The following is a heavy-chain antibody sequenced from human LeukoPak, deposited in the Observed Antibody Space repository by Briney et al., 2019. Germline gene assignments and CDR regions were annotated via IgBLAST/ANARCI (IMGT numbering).Heavy chain of an antibody. Sequence: PGGSLRLSCAASGFTFDDYAMHWVRQAPGKGLEWVSGISWNSGSIGYADSVKGRFTISRDNAKNSLYLQMNSLRAEDTAVYYCAGARTTWGQGTLVTVSS. V-gene: IGHV3-9*01. D-gene: IGHD1-1*01. CDR1: GFTFDDYA. J-gene: IGHJ4*02. CDR2: ISWNSGSI. CDR3: AGARTT.